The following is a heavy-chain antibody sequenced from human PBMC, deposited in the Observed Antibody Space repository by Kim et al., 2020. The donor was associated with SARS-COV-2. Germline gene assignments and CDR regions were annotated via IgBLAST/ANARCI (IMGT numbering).Heavy chain of an antibody. V-gene: IGHV3-15*01. CDR2: IKSKTDGGTT. Sequence: GGSLRLSCAASGFTFSNAGRSCVRGAPGKGLEWVGRIKSKTDGGTTDYAAPVKGRFTISRDDSKNTLYLKMNSLKTEDTAVYCCTTSSKYYYGSGSYSLNYWGQGTLVTVSS. CDR3: TTSSKYYYGSGSYSLNY. CDR1: GFTFSNAG. D-gene: IGHD3-10*01. J-gene: IGHJ4*02.